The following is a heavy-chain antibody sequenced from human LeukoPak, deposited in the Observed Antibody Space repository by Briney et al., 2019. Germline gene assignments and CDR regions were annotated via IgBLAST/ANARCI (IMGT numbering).Heavy chain of an antibody. Sequence: ASVKVSCKVSGYTLTELSMHWVRQAPGKGLEWMGGFDPEDGETIYAQKFQGRVTITADESTSTAYIELSSLRSEDTAIYYCASPVKYYDTWSGYPPFDYWGQGTLVTVSS. V-gene: IGHV1-24*01. D-gene: IGHD3-3*01. CDR3: ASPVKYYDTWSGYPPFDY. CDR2: FDPEDGET. CDR1: GYTLTELS. J-gene: IGHJ4*02.